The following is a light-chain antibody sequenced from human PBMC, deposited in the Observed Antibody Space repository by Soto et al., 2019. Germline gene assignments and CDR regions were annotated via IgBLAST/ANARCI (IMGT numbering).Light chain of an antibody. CDR3: QTWGTGLYVV. CDR1: SGHSNYA. CDR2: LNSDGSH. J-gene: IGLJ2*01. Sequence: QSVLTQSPSASASLGASVKLTCTLSSGHSNYAIAWHQQQPEKGPRYLMKLNSDGSHSKGDGIPDRFSGSSSGAERYLTISSLQSEDEADYDCQTWGTGLYVVFGGGTQLTV. V-gene: IGLV4-69*01.